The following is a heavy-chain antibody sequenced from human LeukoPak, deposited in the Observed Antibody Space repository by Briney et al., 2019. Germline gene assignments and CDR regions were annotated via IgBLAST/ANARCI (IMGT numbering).Heavy chain of an antibody. Sequence: PGGSLRPSCAASGFTFSDYSMNWVRQAPGKGLEWVSYISSSSTTIFYADSVKGRFTISRDNAKNSLFLQMNGLGDEDTALYYCAKNIAAPTTPFDYWGQGTLVTVSS. J-gene: IGHJ4*02. V-gene: IGHV3-48*02. D-gene: IGHD6-13*01. CDR3: AKNIAAPTTPFDY. CDR2: ISSSSTTI. CDR1: GFTFSDYS.